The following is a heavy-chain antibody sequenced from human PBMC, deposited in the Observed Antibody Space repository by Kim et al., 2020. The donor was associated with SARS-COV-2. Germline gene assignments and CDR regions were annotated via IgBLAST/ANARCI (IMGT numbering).Heavy chain of an antibody. CDR1: GLTVSNVY. CDR2: FFSGGDT. CDR3: TEGGDGFEF. V-gene: IGHV3-53*01. Sequence: GGSLRLSCAASGLTVSNVYMSWVRQRPGKGLEWVSMFFSGGDTFYADPVKGRFTISRDSSKNSLYLQMNSLRAEDAALYYCTEGGDGFEFWGQGTQVTVSS. J-gene: IGHJ4*02.